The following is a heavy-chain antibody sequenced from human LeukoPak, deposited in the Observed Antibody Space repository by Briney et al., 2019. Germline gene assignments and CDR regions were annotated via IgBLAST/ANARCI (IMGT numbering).Heavy chain of an antibody. D-gene: IGHD3-9*01. Sequence: SETLSLTCTVSGGSISSYYWSWIRQPAGKGLEWIGRIYTSGSTNYNPSLKSRVTMSVDTSKNQFSLKLSSVTAADTAVYYCASELRYFDSTIGYYYYYMDVWGRGTTVTISS. J-gene: IGHJ6*03. CDR1: GGSISSYY. V-gene: IGHV4-4*07. CDR2: IYTSGST. CDR3: ASELRYFDSTIGYYYYYMDV.